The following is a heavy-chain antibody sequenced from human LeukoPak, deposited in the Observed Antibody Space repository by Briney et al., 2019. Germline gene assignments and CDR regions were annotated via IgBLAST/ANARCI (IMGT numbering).Heavy chain of an antibody. D-gene: IGHD1-26*01. Sequence: GASVKVSCKASGYTFSDSYMHWVRQAPGQGLEWMGWINPTSGVTKYAEKFQGRVTMTRDTSIRTAYMEMSRLRSDGTALYYCARDLYSGTYGRWGLGTLVTVSS. CDR2: INPTSGVT. CDR1: GYTFSDSY. CDR3: ARDLYSGTYGR. J-gene: IGHJ4*02. V-gene: IGHV1-2*02.